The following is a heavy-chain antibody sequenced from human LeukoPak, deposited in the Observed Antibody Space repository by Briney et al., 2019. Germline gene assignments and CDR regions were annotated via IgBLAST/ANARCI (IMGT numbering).Heavy chain of an antibody. CDR3: ARRGAVTTYYYYGMDV. Sequence: GGSLRLSCAASGFTFSSYSMNWVRQAPGKGLEWVSSISSSSSYIYYADSVKGRFTISRDNAKNSLYLQMNSLRAEDTAVYYCARRGAVTTYYYYGMDVWAKGPRSPSP. D-gene: IGHD4-17*01. CDR2: ISSSSSYI. CDR1: GFTFSSYS. J-gene: IGHJ6*02. V-gene: IGHV3-21*01.